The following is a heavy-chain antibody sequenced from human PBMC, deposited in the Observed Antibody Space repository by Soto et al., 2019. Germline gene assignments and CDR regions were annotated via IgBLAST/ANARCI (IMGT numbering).Heavy chain of an antibody. J-gene: IGHJ4*02. V-gene: IGHV4-31*03. Sequence: QVQLQESGPGLVKPSQTLSLTCTVSGGSISSGGYYWSWIRQHPGKGLEWIGYIYYSGSTYYNPSLKSRVTISVDTSKNQFSLKLSSVTAADTAAYYCARDIAAAGYFDYWGQGTLVTVSS. CDR3: ARDIAAAGYFDY. CDR1: GGSISSGGYY. CDR2: IYYSGST. D-gene: IGHD6-13*01.